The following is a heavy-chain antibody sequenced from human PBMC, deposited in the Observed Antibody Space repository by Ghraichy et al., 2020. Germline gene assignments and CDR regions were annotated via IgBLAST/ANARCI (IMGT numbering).Heavy chain of an antibody. CDR1: GFTFSSYS. V-gene: IGHV3-48*02. D-gene: IGHD2-8*02. J-gene: IGHJ6*02. CDR3: ARAGSTVVYAIPGDYYYYGMDV. CDR2: ISSSSSTI. Sequence: GGSLRLSCAASGFTFSSYSMNWVRQAPGKGLEWVSYISSSSSTIYYADSVKGRFTISRDNAKNSLYLQMNSLRDEDTAVYYCARAGSTVVYAIPGDYYYYGMDVWGQGTTVTVSS.